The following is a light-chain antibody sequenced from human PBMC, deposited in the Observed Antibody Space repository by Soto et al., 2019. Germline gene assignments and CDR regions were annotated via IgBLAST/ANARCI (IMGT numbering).Light chain of an antibody. CDR2: GAS. V-gene: IGKV3-20*01. CDR3: QQYGSSPLLT. Sequence: EIVLTQSPGTLSLSPGERATLSCRASQSVSRSYLAWYQQKPGQAPRLLIYGASSRATGIPDRFSGSGSGTDFTLTISRLDPDDFAVYYCQQYGSSPLLTFGGGTKVEIK. CDR1: QSVSRSY. J-gene: IGKJ4*01.